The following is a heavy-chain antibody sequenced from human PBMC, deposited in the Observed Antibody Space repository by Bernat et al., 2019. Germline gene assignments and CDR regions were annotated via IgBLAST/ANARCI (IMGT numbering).Heavy chain of an antibody. J-gene: IGHJ5*02. CDR2: ISSNGGST. CDR1: GFTFSSYA. V-gene: IGHV3-64*01. D-gene: IGHD6-19*01. Sequence: VQLVESGGGVVQPGRSLRLSCAASGFTFSSYAMHWVRQAPGKGLEYVSAISSNGGSTYYANSVKGRFTISRDNSKNTLYLQMGSLRAEDMAVYYCARSSGYSSGWYGWFDPWGQGTLVTVSS. CDR3: ARSSGYSSGWYGWFDP.